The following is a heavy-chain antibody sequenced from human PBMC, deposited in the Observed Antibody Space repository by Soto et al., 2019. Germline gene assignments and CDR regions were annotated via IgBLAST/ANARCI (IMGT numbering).Heavy chain of an antibody. Sequence: DVQVLESGGGLVQPGGSLRLSCAATGFTFSGFAMSWVRQAPGKRLEWVSRIYGGGNGPHYADSVKGRVTISRDNSNNTLYLQMNSLRAEDTAVYYCAKMEGMDPWAYSFDYWGQGTLVTVSS. V-gene: IGHV3-23*01. CDR2: IYGGGNGP. CDR1: GFTFSGFA. J-gene: IGHJ4*02. D-gene: IGHD2-2*03. CDR3: AKMEGMDPWAYSFDY.